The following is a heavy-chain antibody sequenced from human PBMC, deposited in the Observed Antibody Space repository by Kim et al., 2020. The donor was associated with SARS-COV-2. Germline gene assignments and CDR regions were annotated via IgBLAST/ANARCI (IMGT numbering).Heavy chain of an antibody. V-gene: IGHV3-21*01. CDR3: ARDPIAAPTSFDY. D-gene: IGHD6-6*01. J-gene: IGHJ4*02. Sequence: YANSGKCRLTISRDNAKNSLYLQMNSLGAEDTAVYYCARDPIAAPTSFDYWGQGTLVTVSP.